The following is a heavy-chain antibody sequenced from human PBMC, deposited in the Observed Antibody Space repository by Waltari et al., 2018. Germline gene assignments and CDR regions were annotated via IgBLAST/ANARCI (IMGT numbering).Heavy chain of an antibody. CDR3: ASRDCSGGSCYSSAFDI. V-gene: IGHV4-61*09. J-gene: IGHJ3*02. Sequence: VQLQESGPGLVKPSQTLSLTCTVSGGSISSGSYYWSWIRQPAGKGLEWIGYIYNSGSTTYNPALKSRVTISVDTSKDQFSLKLSSVTAADTAVYYCASRDCSGGSCYSSAFDIWGQGTMVTVSS. CDR2: IYNSGST. CDR1: GGSISSGSYY. D-gene: IGHD2-15*01.